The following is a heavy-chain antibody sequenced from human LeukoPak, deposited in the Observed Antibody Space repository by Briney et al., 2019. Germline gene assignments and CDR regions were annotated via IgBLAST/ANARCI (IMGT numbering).Heavy chain of an antibody. CDR3: ARVGDYALKD. J-gene: IGHJ4*02. Sequence: SETLSLTCTVSGGSISNYYWSWIRQPAGKGLEWIGRFYNSGSTYCNPSLKSRVTMSVDTSKNQFSLRLSSVTAADTAVYYCARVGDYALKDWGQGTLVTVSS. CDR1: GGSISNYY. D-gene: IGHD3-16*01. V-gene: IGHV4-4*07. CDR2: FYNSGST.